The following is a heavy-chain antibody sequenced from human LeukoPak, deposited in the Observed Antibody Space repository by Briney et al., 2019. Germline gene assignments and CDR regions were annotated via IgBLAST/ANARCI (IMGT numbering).Heavy chain of an antibody. CDR1: GFTFSSYG. D-gene: IGHD3-22*01. Sequence: GGSLRLSCAASGFTFSSYGMHWVRQAPGKGLEWVAVIWYDGSNKYYADSVKGRFTISRDSSKNTLYLQMNSLRAEDTAVYYCAKGSGYYDSSGYSDYWGQGTLVTVSS. CDR2: IWYDGSNK. V-gene: IGHV3-33*06. CDR3: AKGSGYYDSSGYSDY. J-gene: IGHJ4*02.